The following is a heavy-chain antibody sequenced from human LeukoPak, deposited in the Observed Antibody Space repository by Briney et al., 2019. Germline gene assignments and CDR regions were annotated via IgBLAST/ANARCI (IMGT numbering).Heavy chain of an antibody. Sequence: GGSLRLSCAASAFTFSSYRMNWVRQAPGMGLEWVSHISSSSSTIYYADSVKGRFTISRDNAKNSLYLQMNSLRDDDTAVYYCARVGGSGTYAFDIWGQGTMVTVSS. D-gene: IGHD3-10*01. CDR3: ARVGGSGTYAFDI. J-gene: IGHJ3*02. CDR2: ISSSSSTI. V-gene: IGHV3-48*02. CDR1: AFTFSSYR.